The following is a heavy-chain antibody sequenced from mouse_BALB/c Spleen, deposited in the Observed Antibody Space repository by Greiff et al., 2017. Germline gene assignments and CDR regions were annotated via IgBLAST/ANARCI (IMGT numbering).Heavy chain of an antibody. D-gene: IGHD2-3*01. J-gene: IGHJ1*01. Sequence: VQLHQSGPELVKPGASVKISCKASGYAFSSSWMNWVKQRPGQGLEWIGRIYPGDGDTNYNGKFKGKATLTADKSSSTAYMQLSSLTSVDSAVYFCASSYDGYYGWYCDVWGAGTTVTVSS. CDR2: IYPGDGDT. CDR1: GYAFSSSW. V-gene: IGHV1-82*01. CDR3: ASSYDGYYGWYCDV.